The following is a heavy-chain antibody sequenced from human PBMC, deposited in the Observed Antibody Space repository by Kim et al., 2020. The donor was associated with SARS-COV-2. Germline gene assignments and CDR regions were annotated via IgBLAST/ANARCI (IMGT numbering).Heavy chain of an antibody. Sequence: YAASVNGRFTIPRDESKNARYLQMNSLRAEDTAVYYCARFYDSSGSNAFDIWGQGTVVTVSS. CDR3: ARFYDSSGSNAFDI. J-gene: IGHJ3*02. V-gene: IGHV3-53*03. D-gene: IGHD3-22*01.